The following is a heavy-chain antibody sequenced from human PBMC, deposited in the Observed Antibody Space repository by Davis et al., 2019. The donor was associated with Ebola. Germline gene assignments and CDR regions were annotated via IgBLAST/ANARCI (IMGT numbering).Heavy chain of an antibody. CDR2: INAGNGNT. V-gene: IGHV1-3*01. CDR1: GYTFTSYA. D-gene: IGHD1-26*01. CDR3: AREWELLGGMGDY. J-gene: IGHJ4*02. Sequence: ASVKVSCKASGYTFTSYAMHWVRQAPGQRLEWMGWINAGNGNTKYSQKFQGRVTITRDTSASTAYMELSSLRSEDTAVYYCAREWELLGGMGDYWGQGTLVTVSS.